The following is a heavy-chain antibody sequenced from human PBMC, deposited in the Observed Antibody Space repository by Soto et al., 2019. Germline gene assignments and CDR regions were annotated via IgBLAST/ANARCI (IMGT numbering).Heavy chain of an antibody. CDR3: AANRGYNYYYGMDV. CDR1: GFTFSSYA. V-gene: IGHV3-23*01. Sequence: EVQLLESGGGLVQPGGSLRLSCAASGFTFSSYAMSWVRQAPGKGLEWVSAISGSGGSTYYADSVKGRFTISRDNSKNTLYRQRNSLRAEDTAVYYCAANRGYNYYYGMDVWCQGTTVTVSS. CDR2: ISGSGGST. D-gene: IGHD3-22*01. J-gene: IGHJ6*02.